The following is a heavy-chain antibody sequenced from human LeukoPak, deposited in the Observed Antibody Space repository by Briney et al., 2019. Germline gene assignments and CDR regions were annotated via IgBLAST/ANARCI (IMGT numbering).Heavy chain of an antibody. J-gene: IGHJ5*02. V-gene: IGHV4-4*09. CDR1: GGSISGYY. CDR3: TKREGPMSGSYDYFDP. D-gene: IGHD1-26*01. CDR2: IHSNGYT. Sequence: SETLSLTCTGSGGSISGYYWSWIRQPPGQGLAWIAYIHSNGYTNYNPSLKSRVTISVDTSKNQFSLKVTSVTAADTAMYYCTKREGPMSGSYDYFDPWGQGTLVTVS.